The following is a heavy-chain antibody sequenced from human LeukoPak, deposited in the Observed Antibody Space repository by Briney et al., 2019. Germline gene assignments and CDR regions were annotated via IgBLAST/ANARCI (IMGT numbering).Heavy chain of an antibody. CDR1: GYTFTGYY. D-gene: IGHD6-13*01. CDR2: INPNSGVT. J-gene: IGHJ4*02. Sequence: ASVKVSCKASGYTFTGYYMYWVRQAPGQGLEWMGWINPNSGVTNYAQKFQGRVTMTRDTSISTVYMELSRLRSDDTAVYYCARQGALVKGIDYWGQGTLVTVSS. V-gene: IGHV1-2*02. CDR3: ARQGALVKGIDY.